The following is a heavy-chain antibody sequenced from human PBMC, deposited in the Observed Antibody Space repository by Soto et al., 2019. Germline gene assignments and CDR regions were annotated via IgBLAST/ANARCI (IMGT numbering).Heavy chain of an antibody. CDR2: INPSGGSA. J-gene: IGHJ4*02. CDR1: GYSFTSYH. V-gene: IGHV1-46*01. CDR3: ARDHYGSGSYVVY. D-gene: IGHD3-10*01. Sequence: ASVKVACKASGYSFTSYHMHGIRQAPGQGLEWMGIINPSGGSASYAQRFQGRVTMTRDMSTSTVYMEVSGLRSEDTAVYYCARDHYGSGSYVVYWGQGTLVTVSS.